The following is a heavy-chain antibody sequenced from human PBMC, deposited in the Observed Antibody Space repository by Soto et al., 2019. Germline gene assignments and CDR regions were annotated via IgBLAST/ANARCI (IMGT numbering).Heavy chain of an antibody. CDR3: ARIGWGGDS. CDR1: GGSVRTGSYH. D-gene: IGHD7-27*01. V-gene: IGHV4-61*01. Sequence: QVQLQESGPGRVKPSETLSLTCSVSGGSVRTGSYHWSWFREPPGQGLEGIGFIPNNGSPDYNPSLKCRVVVSIDRSTNQFSLKVNSATAANTAVYFCARIGWGGDSWGQGTLVTVSS. CDR2: IPNNGSP. J-gene: IGHJ4*02.